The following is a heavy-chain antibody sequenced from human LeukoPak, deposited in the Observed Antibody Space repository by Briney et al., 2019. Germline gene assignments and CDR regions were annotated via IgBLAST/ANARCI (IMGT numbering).Heavy chain of an antibody. D-gene: IGHD2-2*01. Sequence: PSETLSLTCTASGGSISSGGYYWSWIRQRPGKGLEWIGYIYYSGSTYYNPSLKSRVTISVDTSKNQFSLKLSSVTAADTAVYYCARDLGRPLVVPAAIWGQGTLVTVSS. J-gene: IGHJ4*02. V-gene: IGHV4-31*03. CDR2: IYYSGST. CDR3: ARDLGRPLVVPAAI. CDR1: GGSISSGGYY.